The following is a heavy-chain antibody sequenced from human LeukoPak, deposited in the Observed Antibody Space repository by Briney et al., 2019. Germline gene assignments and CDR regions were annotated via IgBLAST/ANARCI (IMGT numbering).Heavy chain of an antibody. CDR3: ARFSLTYYYDSSGYYYDAFDI. Sequence: GGSLRLSCAASGFTFSSYSMNWVRQAPGKGLEWVSSISSSSSYIYYADSVKGRFTISRDNAKNSLYLQMSRLRAEDTAVYYCARFSLTYYYDSSGYYYDAFDIWGQGTMVTVSS. D-gene: IGHD3-22*01. J-gene: IGHJ3*02. CDR1: GFTFSSYS. CDR2: ISSSSSYI. V-gene: IGHV3-21*01.